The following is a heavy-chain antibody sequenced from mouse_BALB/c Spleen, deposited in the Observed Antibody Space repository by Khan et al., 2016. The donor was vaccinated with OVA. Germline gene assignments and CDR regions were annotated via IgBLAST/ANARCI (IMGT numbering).Heavy chain of an antibody. J-gene: IGHJ3*01. D-gene: IGHD1-1*01. Sequence: VKLQESGAELAKPGASVKMSCKASGYTFTNYWMHWVKQRSGQGLEWIGYINPSTDYTEYNQKFKDKATLTADKSSSTAYMQLSSLTSEDSAVYYCVNHGSSSAWFTYWGQGTLVTVSA. CDR1: GYTFTNYW. CDR3: VNHGSSSAWFTY. V-gene: IGHV1-7*01. CDR2: INPSTDYT.